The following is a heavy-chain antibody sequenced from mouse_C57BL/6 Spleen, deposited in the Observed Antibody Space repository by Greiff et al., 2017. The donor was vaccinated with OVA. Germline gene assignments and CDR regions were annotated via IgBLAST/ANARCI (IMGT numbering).Heavy chain of an antibody. J-gene: IGHJ4*01. CDR1: GFTFSSYG. D-gene: IGHD3-2*02. CDR2: ISSGGSYT. Sequence: EVHLVESGGDLVKPGGSLKLSCAASGFTFSSYGMSWVRQTPDKRLEWVATISSGGSYTYYPDSVKGRFTISRDNAKNTLYLQMSSLKSEDTAMYYCARDSSGDGYYAMDYWGQGTSVTVSS. CDR3: ARDSSGDGYYAMDY. V-gene: IGHV5-6*01.